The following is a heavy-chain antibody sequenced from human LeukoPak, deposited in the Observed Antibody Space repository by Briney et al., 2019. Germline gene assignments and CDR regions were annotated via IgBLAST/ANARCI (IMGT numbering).Heavy chain of an antibody. Sequence: GGSLRLSCAASGFTFSDYYMSWIRQAPGKGLGGVSSISSSGSTIYYADSVKGRFTISRNNAKNSLYLQMNSLRAEDTAVYYCGKTTTGYSSGQKPAWPVDYWGQGTLVTVSS. CDR2: ISSSGSTI. D-gene: IGHD6-19*01. CDR1: GFTFSDYY. V-gene: IGHV3-11*01. J-gene: IGHJ4*02. CDR3: GKTTTGYSSGQKPAWPVDY.